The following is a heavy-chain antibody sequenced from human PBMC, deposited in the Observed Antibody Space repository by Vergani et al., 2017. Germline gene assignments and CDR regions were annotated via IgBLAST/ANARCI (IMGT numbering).Heavy chain of an antibody. CDR3: AALDIVVVPAARGFDY. CDR1: GGSISSYY. J-gene: IGHJ4*02. Sequence: QVQLQESGPGLVKPSETLSLTCTVSGGSISSYYWSWIRQPPGKGLEWIGYIYTSGSTNYNPSLKSRVTISVDTSKNQFSLKLSSVTAADTAVYYCAALDIVVVPAARGFDYWGQGTLVTVSS. D-gene: IGHD2-2*01. V-gene: IGHV4-4*09. CDR2: IYTSGST.